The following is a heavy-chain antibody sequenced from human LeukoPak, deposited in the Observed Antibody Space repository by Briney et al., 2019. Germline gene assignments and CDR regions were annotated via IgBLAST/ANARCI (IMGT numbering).Heavy chain of an antibody. CDR3: ARAPSSSWYYYGMDV. CDR1: GYSFTSYW. J-gene: IGHJ6*02. CDR2: ILSGVSDT. D-gene: IGHD6-13*01. Sequence: GECRTIACMGSGYSFTSYWVGWVRQMPGKGLEWVGTILSGVSDTRYSPSFQGQATISADKSISTAYLQWSSLKASDTAMYYCARAPSSSWYYYGMDVWGQGTTVTVSS. V-gene: IGHV5-51*01.